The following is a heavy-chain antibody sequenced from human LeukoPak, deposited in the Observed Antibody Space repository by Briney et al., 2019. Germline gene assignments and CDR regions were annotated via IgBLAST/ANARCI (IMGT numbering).Heavy chain of an antibody. V-gene: IGHV3-7*01. CDR1: GFTLSNHW. CDR2: VNRDGSET. D-gene: IGHD1-1*01. J-gene: IGHJ5*02. CDR3: ARLGLEVGGPNWFDP. Sequence: GGSLRLSCAASGFTLSNHWMTWVRQVPGRGPEWVANVNRDGSETYYLDSVKGRFTISRDNAKNSLYLQMNSLRVEDTAVYYCARLGLEVGGPNWFDPWGQGTLVTVSS.